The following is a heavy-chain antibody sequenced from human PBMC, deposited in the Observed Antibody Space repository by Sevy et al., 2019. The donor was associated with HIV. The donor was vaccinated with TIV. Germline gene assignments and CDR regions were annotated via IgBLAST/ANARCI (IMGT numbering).Heavy chain of an antibody. J-gene: IGHJ6*03. CDR1: GFTFSSSG. CDR3: AKDLWYCMDV. D-gene: IGHD3-10*01. Sequence: GGSLRLSCAASGFTFSSSGMHWLRQAPGNGLEWVTFIGHDANNQQYADSVKGRFAISRVNSKNTIYLQMHSLRVEDTAVYYCAKDLWYCMDVWGKGTTVTVS. V-gene: IGHV3-30*02. CDR2: IGHDANNQ.